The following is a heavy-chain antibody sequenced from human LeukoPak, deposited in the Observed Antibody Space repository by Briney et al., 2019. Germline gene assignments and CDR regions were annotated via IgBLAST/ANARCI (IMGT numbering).Heavy chain of an antibody. CDR3: ARLTGAASGTYYFGF. J-gene: IGHJ4*02. Sequence: PGGSLRLSCAASGFIFDDYAMYWVRQAPGKGLEWVSGIGWNSRIIDYADSVKGRFTISRDNAKTSLFLQMNSLTTDDTAFYYCARLTGAASGTYYFGFWGQGTLVTVSS. V-gene: IGHV3-9*01. D-gene: IGHD1-26*01. CDR1: GFIFDDYA. CDR2: IGWNSRII.